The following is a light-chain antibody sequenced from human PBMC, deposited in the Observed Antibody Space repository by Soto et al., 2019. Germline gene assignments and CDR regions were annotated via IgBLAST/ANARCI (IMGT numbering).Light chain of an antibody. CDR3: QQYENYWT. Sequence: DIPMTQSPSTLSATAGDRVTITCRASQSISSWLAWYQHKPGKAPKLLIYDASNLDSGVPSRFSGSGSGTEFSLTISNLQPDDCATYYCQQYENYWTFGQGTRVDIK. CDR2: DAS. CDR1: QSISSW. J-gene: IGKJ1*01. V-gene: IGKV1-5*01.